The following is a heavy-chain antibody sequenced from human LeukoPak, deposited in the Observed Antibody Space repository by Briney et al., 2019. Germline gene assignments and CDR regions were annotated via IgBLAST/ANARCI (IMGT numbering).Heavy chain of an antibody. CDR2: INPNSGGT. J-gene: IGHJ4*02. D-gene: IGHD3-16*02. CDR3: ARGGYDYVWGSYRYTRMIDY. V-gene: IGHV1-2*06. Sequence: ASVKVSCRASGYTFTGYYMHWVRQAPGQGLEWMGRINPNSGGTNYAQKFQGRVTMTRDTSISTAYMELSRLRSDDTAVYYCARGGYDYVWGSYRYTRMIDYWGQGTLVTVSS. CDR1: GYTFTGYY.